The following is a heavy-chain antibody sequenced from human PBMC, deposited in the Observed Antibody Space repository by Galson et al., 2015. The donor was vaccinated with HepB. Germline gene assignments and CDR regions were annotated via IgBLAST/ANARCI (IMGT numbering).Heavy chain of an antibody. CDR3: ARAYHTHGYSSSWYSFDP. CDR1: GGSISSGDYY. CDR2: IYYSGST. Sequence: LSLTCTVSGGSISSGDYYWSRIRQPPGKGLEWIGYIYYSGSTYYNPSLKSRVTISVDTSKNQFSLKLSSVTAADTAVYYCARAYHTHGYSSSWYSFDPWGQGTLVTVSS. D-gene: IGHD6-13*01. J-gene: IGHJ5*02. V-gene: IGHV4-30-4*01.